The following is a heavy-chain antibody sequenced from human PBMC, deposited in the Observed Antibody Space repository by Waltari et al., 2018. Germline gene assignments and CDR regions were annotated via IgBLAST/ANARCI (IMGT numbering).Heavy chain of an antibody. CDR1: GGSISSGGYY. CDR2: IYHSGST. V-gene: IGHV4-31*03. J-gene: IGHJ4*02. D-gene: IGHD3-22*01. Sequence: QVQLQESGPGLVKPSQTLSLTCTVSGGSISSGGYYWSWIRQHPGKGLEWIGYIYHSGSTYYNPSLKSRVTISVDRSKNQFSLKLSSVTAADTAVYYCARAPLDYDSSGYYYSFDYWGQGTLVTVSS. CDR3: ARAPLDYDSSGYYYSFDY.